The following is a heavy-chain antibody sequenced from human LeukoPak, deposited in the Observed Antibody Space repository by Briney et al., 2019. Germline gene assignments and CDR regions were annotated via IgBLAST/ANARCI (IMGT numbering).Heavy chain of an antibody. CDR3: AKDLDCSSTTCYPDF. Sequence: GGSLRLSCAASGFTFGSYAMSWVRQAPGKGLEWVSAISGSGGSTYYADSGKGRFTISRDSSKNTLYLQMNSLRAEDTAVYYCAKDLDCSSTTCYPDFWGQGTLVTVSS. CDR1: GFTFGSYA. V-gene: IGHV3-23*01. D-gene: IGHD2-2*01. J-gene: IGHJ4*02. CDR2: ISGSGGST.